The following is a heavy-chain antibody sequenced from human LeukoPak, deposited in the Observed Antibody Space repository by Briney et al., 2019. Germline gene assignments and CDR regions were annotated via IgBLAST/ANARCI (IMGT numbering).Heavy chain of an antibody. CDR2: INPSGGST. D-gene: IGHD1-26*01. Sequence: GASVKVSCKASGYTFTNYYMHWVRQAPGQGLEWMGGINPSGGSTSYSQKFQGRVAMTRDTSTSTVYMELSSLRSEDTAVFYCARSGGNFDYWGQGTLVTVSS. CDR1: GYTFTNYY. J-gene: IGHJ4*02. CDR3: ARSGGNFDY. V-gene: IGHV1-46*01.